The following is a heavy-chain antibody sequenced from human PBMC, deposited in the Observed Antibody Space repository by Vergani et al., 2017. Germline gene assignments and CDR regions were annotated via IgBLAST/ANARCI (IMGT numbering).Heavy chain of an antibody. CDR2: IYYSGST. V-gene: IGHV4-59*01. CDR1: GGSISSYY. CDR3: ARDLRLKGSGSKYYGMDV. J-gene: IGHJ6*02. D-gene: IGHD3-10*01. Sequence: QVQLQESGPGLVKPSETLSLTCTVSGGSISSYYWSWIRQPPGKGLGWIGYIYYSGSTNYNTSLKSRVTISVDTSKNQFSLKLSSVTAADTAVYYCARDLRLKGSGSKYYGMDVWGQGTTVTVSS.